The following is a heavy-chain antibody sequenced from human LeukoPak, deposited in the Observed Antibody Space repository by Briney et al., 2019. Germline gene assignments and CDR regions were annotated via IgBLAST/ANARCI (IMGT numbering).Heavy chain of an antibody. Sequence: GGSLRLSCAASGFTFSSYWMSWVRQAPGKGLEWVANIKQDGSEKYYVDSVKGRFTISRDNAKNSLYLQMNSLRAEDTAVYYCARDSPVGSGYYYNYWGQGTLVTVSS. CDR2: IKQDGSEK. J-gene: IGHJ4*02. V-gene: IGHV3-7*01. D-gene: IGHD3-22*01. CDR3: ARDSPVGSGYYYNY. CDR1: GFTFSSYW.